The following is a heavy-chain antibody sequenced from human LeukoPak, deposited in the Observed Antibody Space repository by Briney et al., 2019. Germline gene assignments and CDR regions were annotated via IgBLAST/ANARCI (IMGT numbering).Heavy chain of an antibody. Sequence: GGSLRLSCAASRFPFNNYAVSWVRQAPGKGLEWVSGVSGSGDTTYYADSVKGRFTISRDNSKNTLYLQMDSLRAEDTAVYYCAKAVAVAGSTRGYFQHWGQGTLVTVSS. D-gene: IGHD6-19*01. CDR3: AKAVAVAGSTRGYFQH. CDR2: VSGSGDTT. CDR1: RFPFNNYA. V-gene: IGHV3-23*01. J-gene: IGHJ1*01.